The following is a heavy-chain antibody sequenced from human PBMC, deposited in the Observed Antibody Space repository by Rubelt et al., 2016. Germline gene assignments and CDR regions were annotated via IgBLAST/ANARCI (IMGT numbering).Heavy chain of an antibody. CDR1: GSSISTYY. CDR2: IYYSGST. Sequence: QVQLQESGPGLVKPSETLSLPCTVSGSSISTYYWSWIRQPPGKGLEWIGYIYYSGSTTYNPSLTRRVTISVDTSKNQTSLKRTAVTAADTAVYYCASSWYRFDYWGQGTRVTVPP. J-gene: IGHJ4*02. CDR3: ASSWYRFDY. V-gene: IGHV4-59*08. D-gene: IGHD6-13*01.